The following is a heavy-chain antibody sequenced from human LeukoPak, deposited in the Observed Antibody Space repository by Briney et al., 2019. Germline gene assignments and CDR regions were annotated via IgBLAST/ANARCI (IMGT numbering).Heavy chain of an antibody. J-gene: IGHJ4*02. CDR3: TTTYYYDRDY. CDR1: GFTLSTYA. V-gene: IGHV3-15*01. Sequence: GGSLRLSCGASGFTLSTYAMNWVRQVPGRGLEWVGRIKRNSDGGTANYAAPVKDRFTISRDDSNNTLYLHMTNLKTEDTAIYYCTTTYYYDRDYWGQGTLVTVSS. CDR2: IKRNSDGGTA. D-gene: IGHD3-22*01.